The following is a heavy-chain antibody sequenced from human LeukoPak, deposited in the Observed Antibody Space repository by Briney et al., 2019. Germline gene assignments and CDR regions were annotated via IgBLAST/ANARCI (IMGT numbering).Heavy chain of an antibody. D-gene: IGHD2-2*01. V-gene: IGHV1-69*13. CDR1: GGTFSSYA. J-gene: IGHJ4*02. CDR3: ARGTAHQLLYY. CDR2: IIPIFGTA. Sequence: ASVKVSCKGSGGTFSSYAISWVRQAPRQGLEWMGGIIPIFGTANYAQKFQGRVTITADESTRTAYMELSSLRSEDTAVYYCARGTAHQLLYYWGQGTLVTVSS.